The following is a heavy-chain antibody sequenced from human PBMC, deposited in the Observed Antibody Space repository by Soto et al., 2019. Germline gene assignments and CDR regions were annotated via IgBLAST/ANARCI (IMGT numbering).Heavy chain of an antibody. D-gene: IGHD2-2*01. CDR3: ARDRVEYCISTSCYVGLGWFDP. CDR1: GYTFTSYG. CDR2: ISAYNGNT. J-gene: IGHJ5*02. V-gene: IGHV1-18*01. Sequence: QVQLVQSGAEVKKPGASVKVSCKASGYTFTSYGISWVRQAPGQGLEWMGWISAYNGNTNYAQKLQGRVTMTTDTSTSTAYMELRSLRSDDTAVYYCARDRVEYCISTSCYVGLGWFDPWGQGTLVTVSS.